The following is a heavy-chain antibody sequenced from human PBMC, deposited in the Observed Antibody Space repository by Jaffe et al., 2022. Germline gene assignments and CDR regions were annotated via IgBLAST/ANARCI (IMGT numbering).Heavy chain of an antibody. CDR2: ISGSGGST. CDR1: GFTFSSYA. J-gene: IGHJ4*02. Sequence: EVQLLESGGGLVQPGGSLRLSCAASGFTFSSYAMSWVRQAPGKGLEWVSAISGSGGSTYYADSVKGRFTISRDNSKNTLYLQMNSLRAEDTAVYYCAKESRATVTTLLPADYFDYWGQGTLVTVSS. V-gene: IGHV3-23*01. CDR3: AKESRATVTTLLPADYFDY. D-gene: IGHD4-17*01.